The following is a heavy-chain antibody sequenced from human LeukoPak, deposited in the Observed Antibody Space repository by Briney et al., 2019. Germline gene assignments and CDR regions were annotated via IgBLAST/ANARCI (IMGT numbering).Heavy chain of an antibody. CDR1: GYRFTTYW. V-gene: IGHV5-51*01. J-gene: IGHJ4*02. CDR2: IYPGDSDT. CDR3: ARHLGIAAVGGFDY. Sequence: GESLKISCKGSGYRFTTYWIGWVRQMPGKGLEWMGIIYPGDSDTRYSPSFEGQVTISADRFITTAYLQWSSLKASDTAMYYCARHLGIAAVGGFDYWGQGTLVTVSS. D-gene: IGHD6-13*01.